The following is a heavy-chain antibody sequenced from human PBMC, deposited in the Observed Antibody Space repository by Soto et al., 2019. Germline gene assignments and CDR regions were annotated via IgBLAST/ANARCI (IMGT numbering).Heavy chain of an antibody. CDR2: IYYSGST. D-gene: IGHD3-22*01. V-gene: IGHV4-61*01. Sequence: SETLSLTCTVSGGSVSSGTYYWSWIRQPPGKGLEWIGYIYYSGSTNYNPSLKSRVTISIDTSKNQFSLKLSSVTAADTAVYYCARTYYYDSSGYSTNWFDPWGQGTLVTVSS. CDR3: ARTYYYDSSGYSTNWFDP. CDR1: GGSVSSGTYY. J-gene: IGHJ5*02.